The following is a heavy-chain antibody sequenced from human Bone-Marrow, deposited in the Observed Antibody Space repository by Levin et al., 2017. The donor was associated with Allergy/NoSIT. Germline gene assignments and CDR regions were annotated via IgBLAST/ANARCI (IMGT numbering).Heavy chain of an antibody. D-gene: IGHD6-19*01. CDR1: GGSVSSGSYY. CDR2: IYYSGST. V-gene: IGHV4-61*01. Sequence: SETLSLTCTVSGGSVSSGSYYWSWIRQPPGKGLEWIGYIYYSGSTNYNPSLKSRVTISVATSKNQLSLKLSSVTEADTAVYDCAGDGVWGSGCRRGNSYDDDGMDVWGQGTTVTVSS. CDR3: AGDGVWGSGCRRGNSYDDDGMDV. J-gene: IGHJ6*02.